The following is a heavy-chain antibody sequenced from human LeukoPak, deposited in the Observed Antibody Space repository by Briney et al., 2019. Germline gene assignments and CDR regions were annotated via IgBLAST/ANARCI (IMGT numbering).Heavy chain of an antibody. Sequence: GASVKVSCKASGYTFTSYYMHWVRQAPGQGLEWMGIINPSDGSTSYAQKFQGRVTMTRDMSTSTVYMELSSLRSEDTAVYYCARENSSGSYATDAFDIWGQGTMVTVSS. J-gene: IGHJ3*02. CDR1: GYTFTSYY. CDR2: INPSDGST. D-gene: IGHD1-26*01. CDR3: ARENSSGSYATDAFDI. V-gene: IGHV1-46*01.